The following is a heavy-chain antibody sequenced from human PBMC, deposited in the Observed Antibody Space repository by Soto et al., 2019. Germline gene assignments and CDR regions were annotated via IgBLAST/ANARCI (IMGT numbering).Heavy chain of an antibody. J-gene: IGHJ3*02. Sequence: GGSLRLSCAASGFTFSSYAMSWVRQAPGKGLEWVSAISGSGGSTYYADSVKGRFTISRDNSKNTLYLQMNSLRAEVWAVDYCAKDREVSWGSGYDAFDIWGQGTMVTVSS. V-gene: IGHV3-23*01. CDR1: GFTFSSYA. D-gene: IGHD3-10*01. CDR2: ISGSGGST. CDR3: AKDREVSWGSGYDAFDI.